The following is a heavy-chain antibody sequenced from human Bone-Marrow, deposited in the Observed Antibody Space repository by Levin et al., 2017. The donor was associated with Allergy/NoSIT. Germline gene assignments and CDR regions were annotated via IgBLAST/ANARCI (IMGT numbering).Heavy chain of an antibody. CDR3: AGYSSSWYYFDS. Sequence: GESLKISCAASGYTFSSYSINWVRQAPGKGLEWISYISSGSDTIYYADSVKGRFTISRDNAKNFLYLQMNSLTADDSAVYYCAGYSSSWYYFDSWGQGTLVTVSS. CDR2: ISSGSDTI. CDR1: GYTFSSYS. J-gene: IGHJ4*02. D-gene: IGHD6-19*01. V-gene: IGHV3-48*04.